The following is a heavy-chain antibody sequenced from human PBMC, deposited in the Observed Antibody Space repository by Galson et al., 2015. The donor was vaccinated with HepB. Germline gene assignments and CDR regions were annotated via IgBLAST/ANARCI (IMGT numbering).Heavy chain of an antibody. D-gene: IGHD3-16*01. CDR3: ARGGPGDGAPHYFDY. J-gene: IGHJ4*02. CDR2: ISAFNGDT. CDR1: GYTFTSQG. Sequence: SVKVSCKASGYTFTSQGISWLRQAPGQGLEWMGWISAFNGDTNYAQNIQGRATLTTDTSTSTAYMDLRSLRSDDTAVYYCARGGPGDGAPHYFDYWGQGTLVTVSS. V-gene: IGHV1-18*01.